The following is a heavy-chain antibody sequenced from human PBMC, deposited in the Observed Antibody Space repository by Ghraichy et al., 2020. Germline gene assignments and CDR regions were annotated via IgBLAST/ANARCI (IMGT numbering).Heavy chain of an antibody. J-gene: IGHJ4*02. CDR3: ATDSTEGYYFDY. V-gene: IGHV1-2*02. CDR1: GYTFTGYY. Sequence: ASVKVSCKASGYTFTGYYMHWVRQAPGQGLEWMGWINPNSGGTNYAQKFQGRVTMTRDTSISTAYMELSRLRSDDTAVYYCATDSTEGYYFDYWGQGTLVTVSS. D-gene: IGHD2-2*01. CDR2: INPNSGGT.